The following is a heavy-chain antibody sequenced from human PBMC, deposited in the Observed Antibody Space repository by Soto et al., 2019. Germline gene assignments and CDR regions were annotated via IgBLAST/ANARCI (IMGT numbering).Heavy chain of an antibody. V-gene: IGHV3-48*02. J-gene: IGHJ4*02. CDR1: GFTFSSYS. CDR3: ARGSSNWAYYFDF. Sequence: DVHLVESGGGLVQPGGSLRLSCAASGFTFSSYSLNWVRQAPGKGLEWVSYITSSGTTVYYADSVRGRFTISRDNAKNSQYLQMNSLRDDDTAVYYCARGSSNWAYYFDFWGQGTLVTVSS. D-gene: IGHD6-13*01. CDR2: ITSSGTTV.